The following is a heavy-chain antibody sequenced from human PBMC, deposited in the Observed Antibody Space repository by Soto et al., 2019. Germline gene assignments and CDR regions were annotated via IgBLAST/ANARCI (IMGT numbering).Heavy chain of an antibody. V-gene: IGHV3-15*01. CDR2: IQSKSDGGAT. D-gene: IGHD3-16*01. CDR1: GFTLSNAW. J-gene: IGHJ4*02. CDR3: TRVNLGKLDY. Sequence: EVQLVESGGGLVEPGGSLRLSCAASGFTLSNAWMSWVRQAPGKGLEWVGRIQSKSDGGATVYAVPVRGRFTITRDDSKNTLDLQMSSLKTEDTAMYYCTRVNLGKLDYWGQGTLATVSS.